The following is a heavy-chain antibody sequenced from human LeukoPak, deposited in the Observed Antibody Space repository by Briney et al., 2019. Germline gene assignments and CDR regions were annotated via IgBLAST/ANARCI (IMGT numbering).Heavy chain of an antibody. CDR3: AKYWDIVGVPSAIFFPGTLNWFDP. V-gene: IGHV3-11*01. D-gene: IGHD2-2*01. CDR2: ISSSGSTI. CDR1: GFTFSDYY. J-gene: IGHJ5*02. Sequence: GGSLRLSCAASGFTFSDYYMSWIRQAPGKGLEWVSYISSSGSTIYYADSVKGRFTISRDNAKNSLYLQMNSLRAEDTAVYYCAKYWDIVGVPSAIFFPGTLNWFDPWGQGTLVTVSS.